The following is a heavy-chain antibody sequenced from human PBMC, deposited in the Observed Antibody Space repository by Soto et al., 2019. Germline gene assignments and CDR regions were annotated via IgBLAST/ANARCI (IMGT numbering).Heavy chain of an antibody. J-gene: IGHJ5*02. CDR2: ISTCSGDT. D-gene: IGHD5-12*01. Sequence: ASVKVSCKASGYTFFTYDISWVRQAPGQGLEWMGWISTCSGDTKYAQKFQGRVTMTTDTSTTTAYLELRSLRSDDTAVYYCARRHGPTTSENWFDPWGQGTLVTVSS. CDR1: GYTFFTYD. V-gene: IGHV1-18*01. CDR3: ARRHGPTTSENWFDP.